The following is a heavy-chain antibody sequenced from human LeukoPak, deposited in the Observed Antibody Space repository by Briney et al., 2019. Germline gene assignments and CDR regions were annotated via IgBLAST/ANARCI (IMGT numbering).Heavy chain of an antibody. CDR1: GYTFNNYG. CDR3: ARLQEMATIPFILEPFDY. Sequence: GASVKVSCKASGYTFNNYGISWVRQAPGQGPEWMGWINPNSGGTKYAQKFQGRVTMTRDTSISTAYMELSRLRSDDTAVYYCARLQEMATIPFILEPFDYWGQGTQVTVSS. CDR2: INPNSGGT. V-gene: IGHV1-2*02. J-gene: IGHJ4*02. D-gene: IGHD5-24*01.